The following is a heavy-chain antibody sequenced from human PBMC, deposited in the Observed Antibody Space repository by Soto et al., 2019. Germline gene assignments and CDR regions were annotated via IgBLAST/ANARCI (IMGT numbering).Heavy chain of an antibody. J-gene: IGHJ6*02. D-gene: IGHD4-4*01. CDR2: TRDKPNSYTT. CDR1: GFTLSDYY. V-gene: IGHV3-72*01. Sequence: GGSLRLSCVASGFTLSDYYVDWVRQAPGKGLEWVGRTRDKPNSYTTEYAASVEGRFAISRDDSKNSLYLQLNSLNTEDTAVYYCGRGGYRHYSAYYYYALDVWGQGTTVTVSS. CDR3: GRGGYRHYSAYYYYALDV.